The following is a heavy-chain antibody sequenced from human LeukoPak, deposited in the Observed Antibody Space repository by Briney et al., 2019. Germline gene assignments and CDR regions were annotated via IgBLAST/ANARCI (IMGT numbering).Heavy chain of an antibody. D-gene: IGHD6-13*01. CDR1: PYTSTSHP. V-gene: IGHV7-4-1*02. CDR3: ADIAAAGTGVGNNWFDP. J-gene: IGHJ5*02. Sequence: ASVKVSCKPSPYTSTSHPLHCPPPPPPQRLEWMGWINTNTGNPTYAQGFTGRFVFSLDTSVSTAYLQISSLKAEDTAVYYCADIAAAGTGVGNNWFDPWGQGTLVTVSS. CDR2: INTNTGNP.